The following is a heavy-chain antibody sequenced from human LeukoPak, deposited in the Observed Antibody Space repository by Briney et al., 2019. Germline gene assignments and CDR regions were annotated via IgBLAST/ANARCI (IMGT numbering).Heavy chain of an antibody. V-gene: IGHV3-30-3*01. CDR3: ARDPVDWDINYFDY. Sequence: PGGSLRLSCAASGFTFSPVWMHWVRQAPGKGLEWVAVISYDGSNKYYADSVEGRFTISRDNSKNTLYLQMNSLRAEDTAVYYCARDPVDWDINYFDYWGQGTLVTVSS. CDR1: GFTFSPVW. D-gene: IGHD1/OR15-1a*01. J-gene: IGHJ4*02. CDR2: ISYDGSNK.